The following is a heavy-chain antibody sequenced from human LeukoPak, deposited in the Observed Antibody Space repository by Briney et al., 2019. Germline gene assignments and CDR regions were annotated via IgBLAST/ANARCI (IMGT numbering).Heavy chain of an antibody. V-gene: IGHV1-2*02. CDR2: INPNSGGT. J-gene: IGHJ4*02. CDR3: ARDLGSSSWHFDY. Sequence: ASVKVSCKASGYTFTGYYMHWVRQAPGQGLEWMGWINPNSGGTNYAQKFQGRVTMTRDTSISTAYTDLSSLRSDDTAVYYCARDLGSSSWHFDYWGQGTLVTVSP. D-gene: IGHD6-13*01. CDR1: GYTFTGYY.